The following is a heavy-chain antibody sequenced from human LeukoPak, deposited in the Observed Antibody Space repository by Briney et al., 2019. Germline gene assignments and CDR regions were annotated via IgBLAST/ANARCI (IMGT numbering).Heavy chain of an antibody. V-gene: IGHV4-59*01. CDR2: IYYTGTT. J-gene: IGHJ4*02. CDR3: ARYDRSGYSLEV. D-gene: IGHD3-22*01. Sequence: SETLSLTCTVSGGSISSYYWSWIRQPPGKGLEWIGYIYYTGTTKTTPSLKSRVTMSVDTSGSQLSLRLNSVSAADTAVYYCARYDRSGYSLEVWGQESWSSSPQ. CDR1: GGSISSYY.